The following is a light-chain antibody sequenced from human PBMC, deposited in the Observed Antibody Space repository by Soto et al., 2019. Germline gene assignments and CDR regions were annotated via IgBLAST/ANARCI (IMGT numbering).Light chain of an antibody. CDR1: RNDVGTYNL. V-gene: IGLV2-23*02. CDR2: KVS. J-gene: IGLJ2*01. Sequence: QSALTQPASVSGSPGQSITISCTGTRNDVGTYNLISWYQHHPGKPPKLMIYKVSRRPSGVSNRFSGSKSGNSASLTISGLQAEDEADYYCCSYAGSSTFDVVFGGGTQLTVL. CDR3: CSYAGSSTFDVV.